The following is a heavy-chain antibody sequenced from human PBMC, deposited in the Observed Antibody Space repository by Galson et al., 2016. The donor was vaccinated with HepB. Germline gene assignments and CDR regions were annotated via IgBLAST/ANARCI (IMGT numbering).Heavy chain of an antibody. J-gene: IGHJ4*02. CDR2: IYWNDDN. D-gene: IGHD6-19*01. Sequence: PALVKPTQTLTLTCTFSGFSLVTTAVGVGWFRQPPGKALEWLALIYWNDDNHYSPSLRSRLTLTKDTSKNHVVLTMTNMDPVDTATYYCAHGSGWLFVYWGQGTLVTVSS. CDR1: GFSLVTTAVG. CDR3: AHGSGWLFVY. V-gene: IGHV2-5*01.